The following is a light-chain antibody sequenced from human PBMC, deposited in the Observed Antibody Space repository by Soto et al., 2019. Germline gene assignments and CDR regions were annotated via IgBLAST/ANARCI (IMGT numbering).Light chain of an antibody. Sequence: EFVLTQSPGTLSLSPGERATLSCRASQTVRHNYLAWYQQKPGQAPRLLIYDASSRATDIPDRFNGSGSGTEFTLTISSLQSEDFAVYYCHQYNIWPPWTFGQGTKVDIK. CDR1: QTVRHNY. J-gene: IGKJ1*01. CDR3: HQYNIWPPWT. V-gene: IGKV3-20*01. CDR2: DAS.